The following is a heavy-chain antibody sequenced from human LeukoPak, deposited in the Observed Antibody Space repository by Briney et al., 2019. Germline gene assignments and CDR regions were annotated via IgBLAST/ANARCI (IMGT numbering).Heavy chain of an antibody. V-gene: IGHV4-31*03. Sequence: PSETLSLTCTVSGGSISSGGYYWSWIRQHPGKGLEWIGHIYYSGRTYYNPSLKSRVTISVDTSKNQFSLKLSSVTAADTAVYYCARGLPYPRPEVKGWFDPWGQGTLVTVSS. CDR1: GGSISSGGYY. CDR2: IYYSGRT. CDR3: ARGLPYPRPEVKGWFDP. D-gene: IGHD4-23*01. J-gene: IGHJ5*02.